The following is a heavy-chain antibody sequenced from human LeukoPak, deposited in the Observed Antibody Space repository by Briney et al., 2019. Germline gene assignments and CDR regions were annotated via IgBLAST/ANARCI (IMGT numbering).Heavy chain of an antibody. D-gene: IGHD2-15*01. CDR1: GGTFSSYA. CDR3: ARFGGMRYCSGGSCYPGGY. V-gene: IGHV1-69*13. J-gene: IGHJ4*02. CDR2: IIPIFGTA. Sequence: SVKVSCKASGGTFSSYAVSWVRQAPGQGLEWMGGIIPIFGTANYAQKFQGRVTITADESTSTAYMELSSLRSEDTAVYYCARFGGMRYCSGGSCYPGGYWGQGTLVTVSS.